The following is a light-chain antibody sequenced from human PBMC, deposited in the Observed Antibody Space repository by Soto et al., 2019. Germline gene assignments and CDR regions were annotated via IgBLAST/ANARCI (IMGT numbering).Light chain of an antibody. V-gene: IGKV1-12*01. CDR1: QDIRSW. CDR3: QQTTSFPRA. J-gene: IGKJ2*01. CDR2: AAS. Sequence: DIQMTQSPSSVSASVGDRVTITCRASQDIRSWLAWYQQKPGKAPKLLIYAASNLEVGVPSRFSGTGSGTDFTLTISSLQPEDFATYYCQQTTSFPRAFGQGTKLEI.